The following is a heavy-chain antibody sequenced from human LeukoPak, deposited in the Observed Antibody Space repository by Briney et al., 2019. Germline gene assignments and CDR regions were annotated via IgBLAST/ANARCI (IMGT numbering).Heavy chain of an antibody. CDR3: ARDHAAYSSGWYDFDY. CDR2: INPNSGGT. CDR1: GYTFTGYY. Sequence: ASVKVSCKASGYTFTGYYMHWVRQAPGQGLEWMGWINPNSGGTNYAQEFQGRVTMTRDTSISTAYMELSRLRSDDTAVYYCARDHAAYSSGWYDFDYWGQGTLVTVSS. J-gene: IGHJ4*02. V-gene: IGHV1-2*02. D-gene: IGHD6-13*01.